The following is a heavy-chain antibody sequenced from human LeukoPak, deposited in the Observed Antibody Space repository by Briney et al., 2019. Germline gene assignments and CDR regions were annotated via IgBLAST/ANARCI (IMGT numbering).Heavy chain of an antibody. J-gene: IGHJ4*02. Sequence: ASVRVSCKASGYPFSAHFLNWVRQAPGQGLEWMGIINPSGGSTSYAQKFQGRVTMTRDTSTSTVYMELSSLRSEDTAVYYCARDRGTVTTFLDYWGQGTLVTVSS. CDR3: ARDRGTVTTFLDY. D-gene: IGHD4-11*01. CDR1: GYPFSAHF. V-gene: IGHV1-46*01. CDR2: INPSGGST.